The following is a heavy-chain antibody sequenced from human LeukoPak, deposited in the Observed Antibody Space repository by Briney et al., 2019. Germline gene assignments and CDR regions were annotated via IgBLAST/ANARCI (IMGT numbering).Heavy chain of an antibody. J-gene: IGHJ4*02. D-gene: IGHD2-15*01. CDR2: INHSGHT. CDR3: ARVRVAVGVDY. Sequence: SETLSLTFAVYGGSFSDYYWSWIRQPPGKGLEWIGEINHSGHTNYNPSLKSRVTISVDTSKNQFSLRIISVTAADTAVYYCARVRVAVGVDYWGQGNLVTVSS. V-gene: IGHV4-34*01. CDR1: GGSFSDYY.